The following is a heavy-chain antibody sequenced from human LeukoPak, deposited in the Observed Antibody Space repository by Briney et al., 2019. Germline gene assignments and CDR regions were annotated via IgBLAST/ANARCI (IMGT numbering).Heavy chain of an antibody. CDR3: ARVVRYNTSSEGYYYMDV. Sequence: SETLSLTCAVYGGSFSGYYWSWIRQPPGKGLEWIGEINHSGSTNYNPSLKSRVTISVDTSKNHFSLKLSSVTAADTAVYYCARVVRYNTSSEGYYYMDVWGKGTTVTVSS. J-gene: IGHJ6*03. D-gene: IGHD6-6*01. CDR1: GGSFSGYY. CDR2: INHSGST. V-gene: IGHV4-34*01.